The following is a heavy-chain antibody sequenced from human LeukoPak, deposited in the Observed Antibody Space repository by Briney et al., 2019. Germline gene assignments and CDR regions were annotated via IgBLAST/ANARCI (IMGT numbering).Heavy chain of an antibody. D-gene: IGHD6-6*01. Sequence: PSETLSLTCTVSGGSISSYYWSWIRQPPGKGLEWIGYIYYSGSTNYNPSLKSRVTISVDTSKNQFSLKLSSVTAADTAVYYCARVSGYSSSSPYYGMDVWGQGTTVTVSS. CDR2: IYYSGST. V-gene: IGHV4-59*01. J-gene: IGHJ6*02. CDR3: ARVSGYSSSSPYYGMDV. CDR1: GGSISSYY.